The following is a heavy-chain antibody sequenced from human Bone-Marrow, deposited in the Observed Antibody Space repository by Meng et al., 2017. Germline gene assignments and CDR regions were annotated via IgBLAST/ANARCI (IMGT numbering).Heavy chain of an antibody. CDR2: IIPIFGTA. CDR1: GYTFTSYY. D-gene: IGHD3-10*01. CDR3: ARVVGPTQGSVRGVINNYFDY. Sequence: SVKVSCKASGYTFTSYYMHWVRQAPGQGLEWMGGIIPIFGTANYAQKFQGRVTITADESTSTAYMELSSLRSEDTAVYYCARVVGPTQGSVRGVINNYFDYWGQGTLVTVSS. J-gene: IGHJ4*02. V-gene: IGHV1-69*13.